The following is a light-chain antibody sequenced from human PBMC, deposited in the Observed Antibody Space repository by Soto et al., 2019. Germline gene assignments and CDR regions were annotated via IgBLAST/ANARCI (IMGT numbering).Light chain of an antibody. CDR1: KSIDKW. J-gene: IGKJ1*01. V-gene: IGKV1-5*01. Sequence: DIQMTQSPSTLSASVGDRVTITCRASKSIDKWLAWYQQKPGTAPKLLIYDASSVESGVPSRFSGSGSGTEFTLTINSLQPEDFSAYYCQQYSHYWTFGQGTKVEI. CDR2: DAS. CDR3: QQYSHYWT.